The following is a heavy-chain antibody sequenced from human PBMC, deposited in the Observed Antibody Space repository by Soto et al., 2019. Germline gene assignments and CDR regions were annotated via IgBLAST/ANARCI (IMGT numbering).Heavy chain of an antibody. Sequence: GASVKVSCKASGGTFSSYAISWVRQAPGQGLEWMGGIIHIFGTANYAQKFQGRVTITADESTSTAYMELSSLRSEDTAVYYCARDLGYCSSTSGYTGYNWFDPWGQGTLVTVSS. V-gene: IGHV1-69*13. CDR1: GGTFSSYA. CDR2: IIHIFGTA. D-gene: IGHD2-2*02. J-gene: IGHJ5*02. CDR3: ARDLGYCSSTSGYTGYNWFDP.